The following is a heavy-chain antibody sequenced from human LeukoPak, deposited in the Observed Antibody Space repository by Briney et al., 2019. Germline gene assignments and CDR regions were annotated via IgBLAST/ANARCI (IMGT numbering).Heavy chain of an antibody. Sequence: PGESLRLSCAASGFTFSSYEMNWVRQAPGKGLDWVAYISRGGRTVDYADSVKGRFTISRDSAKNALYLQMNSLRAEDTAVYYCARVAMIVAKPYDNWGQGTLVTVSS. J-gene: IGHJ4*02. D-gene: IGHD3-22*01. CDR1: GFTFSSYE. V-gene: IGHV3-48*03. CDR2: ISRGGRTV. CDR3: ARVAMIVAKPYDN.